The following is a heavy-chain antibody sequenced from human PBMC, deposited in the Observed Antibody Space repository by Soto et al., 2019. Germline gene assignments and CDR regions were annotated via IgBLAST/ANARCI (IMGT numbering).Heavy chain of an antibody. CDR2: ISGSGGST. V-gene: IGHV3-23*01. CDR3: AKAPIFRVGYFDY. Sequence: GGSLRLSCAASGLTFSSYAMSWVRQAPGKGLEWVSAISGSGGSTYYADSVKGRFTISRDNSKNTLYLQMNSLRAEDTAVYYCAKAPIFRVGYFDYWGQGTLVTVSS. CDR1: GLTFSSYA. J-gene: IGHJ4*02.